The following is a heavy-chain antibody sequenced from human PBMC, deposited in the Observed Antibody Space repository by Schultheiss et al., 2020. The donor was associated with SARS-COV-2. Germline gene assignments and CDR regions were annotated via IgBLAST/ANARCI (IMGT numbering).Heavy chain of an antibody. D-gene: IGHD6-13*01. Sequence: ASVKVSCKVSGFNLNDLSIQWVRQTPGKGLEWMGGFHPEEGEIIYSPKFEGRVAMTDDRSTDTAYMEISSLRSEDTAMYYCALGQELEAVGWFDPWGQGTLVTVSS. CDR1: GFNLNDLS. V-gene: IGHV1-24*01. CDR3: ALGQELEAVGWFDP. J-gene: IGHJ5*02. CDR2: FHPEEGEI.